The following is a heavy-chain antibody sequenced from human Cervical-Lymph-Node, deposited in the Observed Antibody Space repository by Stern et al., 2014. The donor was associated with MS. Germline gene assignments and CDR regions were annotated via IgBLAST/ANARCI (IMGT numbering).Heavy chain of an antibody. Sequence: EMQLVESGAELIRPGESLKISCKGSGYKFSIYWIAWVRQMPGTGLEWMVIIYPGDSETRYSPSCQGQVTMSADKSTSTAYLQWSSLNASDTAMYFCARQTTAWASDVWGQGTLVTVSS. D-gene: IGHD1-14*01. J-gene: IGHJ4*02. CDR2: IYPGDSET. CDR3: ARQTTAWASDV. CDR1: GYKFSIYW. V-gene: IGHV5-51*01.